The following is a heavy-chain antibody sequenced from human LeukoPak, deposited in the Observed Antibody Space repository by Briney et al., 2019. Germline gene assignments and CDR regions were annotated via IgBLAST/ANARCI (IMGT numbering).Heavy chain of an antibody. Sequence: PGESLKMSCKGSGYSFTSYWIGWVRQMPGKGLEWMGIIYPGDSDTRYSPSFQGQVTISADKSISTAYLQRSTLKASDTAMYYCQRRRDDMHVGLWDRGPRVSVLS. J-gene: IGHJ2*01. CDR3: QRRRDDMHVGL. CDR1: GYSFTSYW. V-gene: IGHV5-51*03. D-gene: IGHD3-9*01. CDR2: IYPGDSDT.